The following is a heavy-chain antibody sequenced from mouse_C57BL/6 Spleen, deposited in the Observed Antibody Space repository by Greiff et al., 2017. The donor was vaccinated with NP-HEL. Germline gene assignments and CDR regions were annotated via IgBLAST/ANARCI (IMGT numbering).Heavy chain of an antibody. J-gene: IGHJ1*03. V-gene: IGHV14-1*01. CDR3: TTGTTVVEGYFEV. D-gene: IGHD1-1*01. CDR2: IDPEDGDT. CDR1: GFNIKDYY. Sequence: VQLQQSGAELVRPGASVKLSCTASGFNIKDYYMHWVKQRPEQGLEWIGRIDPEDGDTEYAPKFQGKATMTADTSSNTAYLQLSSLTSEDTAVYYCTTGTTVVEGYFEVWGTGTTVTVSS.